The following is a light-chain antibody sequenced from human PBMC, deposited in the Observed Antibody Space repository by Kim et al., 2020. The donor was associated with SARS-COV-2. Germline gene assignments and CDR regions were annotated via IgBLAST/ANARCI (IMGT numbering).Light chain of an antibody. CDR3: NSRDSSGNHWV. V-gene: IGLV3-19*01. J-gene: IGLJ3*02. CDR1: SLRNYH. Sequence: SSELTQDPAVSVALGQTVRITCQGDSLRNYHASWFQQRPGQAPVLVIYGKNNRPSGIPDRFSGSSSGNTASLTVTGAQAEDEADYYCNSRDSSGNHWVFGGGTQLTVL. CDR2: GKN.